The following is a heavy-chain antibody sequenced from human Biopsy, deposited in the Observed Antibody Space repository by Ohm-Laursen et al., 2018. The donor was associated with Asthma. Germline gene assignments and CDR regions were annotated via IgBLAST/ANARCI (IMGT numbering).Heavy chain of an antibody. CDR2: ISAYNGNT. J-gene: IGHJ6*02. V-gene: IGHV1-18*04. CDR3: AREAYDILTGYYGGGGMDV. Sequence: ASVKVSCKVSGYTFTSYGISWVRQAPGQGLEWMGWISAYNGNTNYAQKLQGRVTITTDTSTSTAYMELRSLRSDDTAVYYCAREAYDILTGYYGGGGMDVWGQGTTVTVSS. CDR1: GYTFTSYG. D-gene: IGHD3-9*01.